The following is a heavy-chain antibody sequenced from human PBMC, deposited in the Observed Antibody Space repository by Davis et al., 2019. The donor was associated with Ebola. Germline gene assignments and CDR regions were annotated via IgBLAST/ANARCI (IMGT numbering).Heavy chain of an antibody. Sequence: GSLRLSCAVYGGSFSGYYWSWLRQPPGKGLEWIGEINHSGSTNYNPSLKSRVTISVDTSKNQFSLKLSSVTAADTAVYYCASRRRLLAAAGSSRWFDPWGQGTLVTVSS. CDR2: INHSGST. CDR1: GGSFSGYY. V-gene: IGHV4-34*01. CDR3: ASRRRLLAAAGSSRWFDP. J-gene: IGHJ5*02. D-gene: IGHD6-13*01.